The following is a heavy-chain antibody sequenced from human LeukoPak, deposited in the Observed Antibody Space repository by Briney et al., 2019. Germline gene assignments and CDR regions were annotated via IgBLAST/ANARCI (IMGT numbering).Heavy chain of an antibody. CDR2: IYSGGST. Sequence: TGGSPRLSCAASGFTVSSNCMSWVRQAPGKGLEWVSVIYSGGSTYYADSVKGRLTISRDNSKNTLYLQMNSLRAEDTAVYYCATLWSGYHFDYWGQGTLVTVSS. D-gene: IGHD3-3*01. V-gene: IGHV3-53*01. J-gene: IGHJ4*02. CDR1: GFTVSSNC. CDR3: ATLWSGYHFDY.